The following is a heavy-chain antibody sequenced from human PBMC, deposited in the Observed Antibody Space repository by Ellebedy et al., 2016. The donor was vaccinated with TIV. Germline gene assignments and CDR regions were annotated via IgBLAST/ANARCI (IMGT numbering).Heavy chain of an antibody. CDR1: GYTFTSYG. CDR2: IIPIFGTA. V-gene: IGHV1-69*13. J-gene: IGHJ6*02. Sequence: SVKVSXXASGYTFTSYGISWVRQAPGQGLEWMGGIIPIFGTANYAQKFQGRVTITADESTSTAYMELSSLRSEDTAVYYCARGGVNPGRLRYYYGMDVWGQGTTVTVSS. CDR3: ARGGVNPGRLRYYYGMDV. D-gene: IGHD3-10*01.